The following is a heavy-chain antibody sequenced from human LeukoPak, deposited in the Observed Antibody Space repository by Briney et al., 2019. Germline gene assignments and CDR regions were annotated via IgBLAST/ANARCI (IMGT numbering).Heavy chain of an antibody. J-gene: IGHJ4*02. CDR3: AREGTYYDILTGYSRSGYFDY. V-gene: IGHV4-39*07. CDR2: IYYSGST. D-gene: IGHD3-9*01. Sequence: PSETLSLTCTVSGGSISSSSYYWGWIRQPPGKGLEWIGSIYYSGSTYYNPSLKSRVTISVDTSKNQISLKLSSVTAADTAVYYCAREGTYYDILTGYSRSGYFDYWGQGTLVTVSS. CDR1: GGSISSSSYY.